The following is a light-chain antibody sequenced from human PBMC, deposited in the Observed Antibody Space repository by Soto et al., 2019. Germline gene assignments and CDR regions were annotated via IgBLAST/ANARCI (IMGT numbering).Light chain of an antibody. V-gene: IGKV3-11*01. Sequence: EVVLTQSPDTLSLSPGERATLSCRTSHSVDIYVAWYQQKPGQAPRLLIYDSYNRVTGIPTRFSGSGSGTDFPLTISSLEPEDSAVXXXXXRKXWPPLTFGGGTKVEIK. CDR3: XXRKXWPPLT. J-gene: IGKJ4*01. CDR2: DSY. CDR1: HSVDIY.